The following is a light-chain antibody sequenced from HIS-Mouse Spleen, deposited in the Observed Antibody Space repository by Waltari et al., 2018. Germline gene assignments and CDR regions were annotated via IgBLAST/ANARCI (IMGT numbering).Light chain of an antibody. Sequence: QSALTQPASVSGSPGQSITISCTGPSSDVGSYNLVSWYQQHPGKAPKLMIYEGSKRPSGVSNRFSGSKSGNTASLTISGLQAEDEADYYCCSYAGSNWVFGGGTKLTVL. V-gene: IGLV2-23*01. CDR1: SSDVGSYNL. CDR2: EGS. J-gene: IGLJ3*02. CDR3: CSYAGSNWV.